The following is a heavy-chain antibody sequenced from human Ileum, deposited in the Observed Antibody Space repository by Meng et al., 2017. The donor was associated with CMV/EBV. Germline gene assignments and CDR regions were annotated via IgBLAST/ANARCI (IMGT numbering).Heavy chain of an antibody. CDR2: TYTDGTT. CDR1: GFTVSTNY. V-gene: IGHV3-66*02. CDR3: AKSTVVNLGGF. Sequence: GGSLRLSCAASGFTVSTNYMSWVRQAPGKGLEWVSITYTDGTTYYADSVKGRFTISRDNSKNTLYLQMSSLRAEDTAVYYCAKSTVVNLGGFWGRGSLVTVSS. D-gene: IGHD4-23*01. J-gene: IGHJ4*02.